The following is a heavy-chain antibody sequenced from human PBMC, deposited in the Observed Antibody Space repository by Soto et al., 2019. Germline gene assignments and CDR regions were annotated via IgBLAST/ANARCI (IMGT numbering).Heavy chain of an antibody. Sequence: GAAVKVSCKASGYTFTSYGISWVRQAPGQGLEWMGWISAYNGNTNYAQKLQGRVTMTTDTSTSTAYMELRSLRSDDTAVYYCAREFGVVIIHEASVTDYYYYLMDFWGQGTTVTCSS. D-gene: IGHD3-3*01. J-gene: IGHJ6*02. V-gene: IGHV1-18*01. CDR2: ISAYNGNT. CDR1: GYTFTSYG. CDR3: AREFGVVIIHEASVTDYYYYLMDF.